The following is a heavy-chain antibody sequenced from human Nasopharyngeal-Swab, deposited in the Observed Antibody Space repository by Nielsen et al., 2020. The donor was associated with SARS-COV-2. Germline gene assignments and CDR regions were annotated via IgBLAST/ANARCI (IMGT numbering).Heavy chain of an antibody. CDR1: GFTFSSFA. D-gene: IGHD3-3*01. CDR3: ARDQGITIFGVGYGMDV. V-gene: IGHV3-21*01. J-gene: IGHJ6*02. Sequence: GESLKISCAASGFTFSSFAMSWVRQAPGKGLEWVSSISNSGGNTYYADSVKGRFTVSRDNAKNSLYLQMNSLRAEDTAVYYCARDQGITIFGVGYGMDVWGQGTTVTVSS. CDR2: ISNSGGNT.